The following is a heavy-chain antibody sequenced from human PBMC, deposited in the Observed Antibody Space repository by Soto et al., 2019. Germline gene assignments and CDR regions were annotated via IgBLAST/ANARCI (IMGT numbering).Heavy chain of an antibody. CDR3: ARGEGSYYYDSSGYYYPLGY. CDR1: GGTFSSYA. CDR2: IIPIFGTA. D-gene: IGHD3-22*01. J-gene: IGHJ4*02. V-gene: IGHV1-69*01. Sequence: QVQLVQSGAEVKKPGSSVKVSCKASGGTFSSYAISWVRQAPGQGLEWMGGIIPIFGTANYAQKFQGRVTITADESTSTAYMELSSLRSEETAVYYCARGEGSYYYDSSGYYYPLGYWGQGTLVTVSS.